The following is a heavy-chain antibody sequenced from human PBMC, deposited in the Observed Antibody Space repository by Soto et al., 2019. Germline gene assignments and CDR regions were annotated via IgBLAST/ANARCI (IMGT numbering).Heavy chain of an antibody. J-gene: IGHJ5*02. Sequence: GGSLRLSCAASGFTFSSYAMHWVRQAPGKGLEWVAVISYDGSNKYYADSVKGRFTISRDNSKNTLYLQMNSLRAEDTAVYYCARDLEGRRGENWFDPWGQGTLVTVSS. CDR3: ARDLEGRRGENWFDP. CDR2: ISYDGSNK. V-gene: IGHV3-30-3*01. D-gene: IGHD3-3*01. CDR1: GFTFSSYA.